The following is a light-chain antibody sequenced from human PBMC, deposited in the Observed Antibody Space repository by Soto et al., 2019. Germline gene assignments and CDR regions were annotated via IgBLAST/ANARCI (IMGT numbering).Light chain of an antibody. Sequence: QSVLTQPPSASGTPGQRVTISCSGSSSNIGSNYVYWYQQLPGTAPKLLIYRNNQRPSGVPDRFSGSKSGTSASLAISGLRSEDEADYYCAAWDYSLSGHVVGGGTKLTVL. J-gene: IGLJ2*01. CDR3: AAWDYSLSGHV. CDR2: RNN. CDR1: SSNIGSNY. V-gene: IGLV1-47*01.